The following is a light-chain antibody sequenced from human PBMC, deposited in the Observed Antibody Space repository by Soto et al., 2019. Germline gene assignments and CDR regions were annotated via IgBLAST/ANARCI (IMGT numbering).Light chain of an antibody. CDR1: SSDVGNYNY. J-gene: IGLJ1*01. Sequence: QSALTQPPYASGSPGQSVTISCIGTSSDVGNYNYVSWYQHHPGKAPKLMIFEVNKRPSGVPARFSGSKSDNTASLTISGLQAEDESDYYCRSFEVTNNYVVGSGTKLTVL. V-gene: IGLV2-8*01. CDR2: EVN. CDR3: RSFEVTNNYV.